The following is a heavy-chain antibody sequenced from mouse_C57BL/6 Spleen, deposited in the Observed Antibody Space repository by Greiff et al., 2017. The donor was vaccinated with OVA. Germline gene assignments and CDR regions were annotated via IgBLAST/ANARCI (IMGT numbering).Heavy chain of an antibody. V-gene: IGHV1-26*01. Sequence: EVQLQQSGPELVKPGASVKISCKASGYTFTDYYMNWVKQSPGKSLEWIGDINPNNGGTSYNQQFKGKATLTVDKSSSTAYMELRSLTSEDSAVYYCARSGGGLRRGRGDYFDYWGQGTTLTVSS. CDR2: INPNNGGT. CDR1: GYTFTDYY. J-gene: IGHJ2*01. D-gene: IGHD2-4*01. CDR3: ARSGGGLRRGRGDYFDY.